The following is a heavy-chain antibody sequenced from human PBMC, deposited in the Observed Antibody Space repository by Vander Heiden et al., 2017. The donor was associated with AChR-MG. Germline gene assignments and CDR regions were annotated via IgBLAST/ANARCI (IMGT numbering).Heavy chain of an antibody. V-gene: IGHV4-39*01. CDR1: GGSISSSSYY. Sequence: QLQLQESGPGLVKPSETLSLTCTVSGGSISSSSYYWGWIRQPPGKGLEWIGSIYYSGSTYYNPSLKSRVTISVDTSKNQFSLKLSSVTAADTAVYYCARGDSSGYRCLDYWGQGTLVTVSS. D-gene: IGHD3-22*01. CDR3: ARGDSSGYRCLDY. CDR2: IYYSGST. J-gene: IGHJ4*02.